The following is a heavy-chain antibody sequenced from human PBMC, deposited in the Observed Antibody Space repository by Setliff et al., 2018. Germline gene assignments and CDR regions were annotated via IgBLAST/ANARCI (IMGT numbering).Heavy chain of an antibody. J-gene: IGHJ3*02. V-gene: IGHV1-69*13. Sequence: SVKVSCKASGGNFNNYAINWVRQAPGQGLEWVGRIIPLFGATNLAQEFQGRVTMTADESTETTYMDLTSLRSEDTAVYYCARGYQVTPPRADAFDIWGQGTLVTVSS. CDR1: GGNFNNYA. D-gene: IGHD2-2*01. CDR2: IIPLFGAT. CDR3: ARGYQVTPPRADAFDI.